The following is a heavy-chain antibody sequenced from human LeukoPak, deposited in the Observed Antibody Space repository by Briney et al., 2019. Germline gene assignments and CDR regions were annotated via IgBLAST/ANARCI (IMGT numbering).Heavy chain of an antibody. J-gene: IGHJ5*02. CDR1: GFTFSSYS. D-gene: IGHD6-13*01. V-gene: IGHV3-21*01. CDR3: ARHPASSSSWYVGWFDP. CDR2: ISSSSSYI. Sequence: AGGSLRLSCAASGFTFSSYSMTWVRQAPGKGLEWVSSISSSSSYIYYADSVKGRFTISRDNAKNSLYLQMNSLRAEDTAVYYCARHPASSSSWYVGWFDPWGQGTLVTVSS.